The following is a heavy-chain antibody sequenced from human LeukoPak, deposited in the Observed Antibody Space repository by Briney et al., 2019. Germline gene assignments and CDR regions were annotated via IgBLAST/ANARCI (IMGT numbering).Heavy chain of an antibody. V-gene: IGHV1-18*01. CDR2: ISAYNGNT. D-gene: IGHD2-15*01. J-gene: IGHJ5*02. CDR3: ARVAPPNCSGGSCHSGVGGWFDP. Sequence: ASVKVSCKASGYTFTSYGISWVRQAPGQGLEWMGWISAYNGNTNYAQKLQGRVTMTTDTSTSTAYMELRSLRSDDTAVYYCARVAPPNCSGGSCHSGVGGWFDPWGQGTLVTVSS. CDR1: GYTFTSYG.